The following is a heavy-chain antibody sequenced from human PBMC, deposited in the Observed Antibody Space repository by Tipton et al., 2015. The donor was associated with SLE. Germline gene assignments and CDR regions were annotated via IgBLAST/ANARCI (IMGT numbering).Heavy chain of an antibody. V-gene: IGHV4-38-2*01. CDR2: VHHSGNT. Sequence: TLSLTCDVSNFPIIGGYYWAWIRQPPGRGLEWIASVHHSGNTYYNPSLESRVSMSVDTSRNHFSLTLSSMTAADTALYYCARTPAGYYFDNWGQGRLVIVSS. J-gene: IGHJ4*02. D-gene: IGHD2-21*01. CDR1: NFPIIGGYY. CDR3: ARTPAGYYFDN.